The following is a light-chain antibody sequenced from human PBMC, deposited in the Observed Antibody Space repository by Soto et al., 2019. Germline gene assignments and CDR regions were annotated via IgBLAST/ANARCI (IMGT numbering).Light chain of an antibody. Sequence: EIVLTQSPGTLSLSPGERATLSCRASQTISNTFLAWYQQRPGQAPRLLIYGASGRAAGIPDRFSGSGSGTDFTLSISRLEPEDFAVYYCQQYGVSPTFGEGTKVEIK. J-gene: IGKJ4*01. CDR2: GAS. V-gene: IGKV3-20*01. CDR3: QQYGVSPT. CDR1: QTISNTF.